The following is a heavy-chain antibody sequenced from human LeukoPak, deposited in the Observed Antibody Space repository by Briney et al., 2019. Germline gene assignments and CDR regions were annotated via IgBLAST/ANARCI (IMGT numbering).Heavy chain of an antibody. CDR3: GRGRDIVVVPAAMCFDY. D-gene: IGHD2-2*01. CDR1: VGSISRGGYY. J-gene: IGHJ4*02. V-gene: IGHV4-31*03. CDR2: IYCSGST. Sequence: SQTLSLPCTVSVGSISRGGYYWRSIRQHPGKGREWIVYIYCSGSTYYNPSIKSRVTISVDPSKNQFSLKLSSVTAAETAVYYCGRGRDIVVVPAAMCFDYWGQGTLVTVSS.